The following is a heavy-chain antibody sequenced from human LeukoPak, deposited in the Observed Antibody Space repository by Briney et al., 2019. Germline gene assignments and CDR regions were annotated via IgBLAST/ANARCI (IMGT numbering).Heavy chain of an antibody. Sequence: GASVKVSCKASGYTFTSYYMHWVRQAPGQGREWMGMINPSGGSTSYAQKFQGRVTITRDTSTSTVYMELSSLRSEDTAVYYCARDRCSSTSCYTFDYWGQGTLVTVSS. V-gene: IGHV1-46*03. CDR3: ARDRCSSTSCYTFDY. J-gene: IGHJ4*02. D-gene: IGHD2-2*02. CDR1: GYTFTSYY. CDR2: INPSGGST.